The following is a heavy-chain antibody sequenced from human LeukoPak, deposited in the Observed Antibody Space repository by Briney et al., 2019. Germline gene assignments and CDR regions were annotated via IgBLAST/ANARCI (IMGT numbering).Heavy chain of an antibody. V-gene: IGHV1-2*02. Sequence: ASVKVSCKASGYTFTSYYMHWVRQAPGQGLEWMGWINPNSGGTNYAQKFQGRVTMTRDTSISTAYMELSRLRSDDTAVYYCARDKEVVVDYGMDVWGQGTTVTVSS. D-gene: IGHD3-22*01. CDR1: GYTFTSYY. CDR3: ARDKEVVVDYGMDV. CDR2: INPNSGGT. J-gene: IGHJ6*02.